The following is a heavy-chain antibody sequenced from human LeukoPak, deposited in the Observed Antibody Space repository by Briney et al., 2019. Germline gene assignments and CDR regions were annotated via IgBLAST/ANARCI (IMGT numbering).Heavy chain of an antibody. CDR2: ISGDGHRT. Sequence: PGGSLRLSCAASGFTFSSYAMNWVRQAPGKGLEWVSGISGDGHRTYYAGSVKGRFTISRDNSKNTLSLQMNSLRAEDTAVYYCAKVNWCSATCADAWGQGTLVTVSS. J-gene: IGHJ4*02. CDR1: GFTFSSYA. CDR3: AKVNWCSATCADA. D-gene: IGHD2-2*01. V-gene: IGHV3-23*01.